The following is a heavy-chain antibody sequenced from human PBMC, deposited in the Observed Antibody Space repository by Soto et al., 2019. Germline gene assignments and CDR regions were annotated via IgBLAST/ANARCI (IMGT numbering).Heavy chain of an antibody. CDR2: TYYRSKWYN. CDR3: ARGDSSSSPYYHYPYGMDV. CDR1: GDSVSSNSAA. V-gene: IGHV6-1*01. J-gene: IGHJ6*02. D-gene: IGHD6-6*01. Sequence: PSQTLSLTCAISGDSVSSNSAAWNWIRQSPSRGLEWLGRTYYRSKWYNDYAVSVKSRITINPDTSKNQFSLQLNSVTPEDTAVYYCARGDSSSSPYYHYPYGMDVWGQGTTVTVSS.